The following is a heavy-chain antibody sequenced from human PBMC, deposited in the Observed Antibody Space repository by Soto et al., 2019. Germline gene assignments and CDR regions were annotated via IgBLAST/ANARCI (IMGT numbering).Heavy chain of an antibody. CDR2: IYYSGST. CDR1: GGSISSGGYY. CDR3: ARYAYGSGSPPYYFDY. Sequence: PSETLSLTCTVSGGSISSGGYYWSWIRQHPGKGLEWIGYIYYSGSTYYNPSLKSRVTISVDTSKNQFSLKLSSVTAADTAVYYCARYAYGSGSPPYYFDYWGQGTPVTVSS. V-gene: IGHV4-31*03. D-gene: IGHD3-10*01. J-gene: IGHJ4*02.